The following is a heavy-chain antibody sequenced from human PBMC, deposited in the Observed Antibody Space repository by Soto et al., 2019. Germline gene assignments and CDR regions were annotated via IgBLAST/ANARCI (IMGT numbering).Heavy chain of an antibody. D-gene: IGHD4-17*01. J-gene: IGHJ3*02. CDR1: GFTFSSYA. CDR3: ARLHDYGDYDAFDI. Sequence: GGSLRLSCAASGFTFSSYAMHWVRQAPGKGLEWVAVISYDGSNKYYADSVKGRFTISRDNSKNTLYLQMNSLRAEDTAVYYCARLHDYGDYDAFDIWGQGTMVTVSS. V-gene: IGHV3-30*04. CDR2: ISYDGSNK.